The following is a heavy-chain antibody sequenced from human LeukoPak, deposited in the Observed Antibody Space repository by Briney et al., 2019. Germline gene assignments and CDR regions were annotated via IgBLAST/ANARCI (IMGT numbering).Heavy chain of an antibody. D-gene: IGHD2-8*02. CDR2: ISGSGGST. Sequence: GGSLRLSCAASGFTFSTYAMSWVRQAPGKGLEWVSAISGSGGSTYYADSVKGRFTISRDNSKSTLSLQMNSLRAEDTAIYYCATYRQVLLPFESWGQGTLVTVSS. CDR3: ATYRQVLLPFES. V-gene: IGHV3-23*01. CDR1: GFTFSTYA. J-gene: IGHJ4*02.